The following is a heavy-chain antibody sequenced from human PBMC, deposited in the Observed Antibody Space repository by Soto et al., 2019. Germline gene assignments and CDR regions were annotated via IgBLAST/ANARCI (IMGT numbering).Heavy chain of an antibody. CDR1: GGSISSGDYY. CDR2: IYYSGST. Sequence: ASETLSLTCTVSGGSISSGDYYWSWIRQPPGKGLEWIGYIYYSGSTYYNPSLKSRVTISVDTSKNQFSLKLSSVTAADTAVYYCARVDTAMVIDYWGQGTLVTVSS. V-gene: IGHV4-30-4*01. CDR3: ARVDTAMVIDY. J-gene: IGHJ4*02. D-gene: IGHD5-18*01.